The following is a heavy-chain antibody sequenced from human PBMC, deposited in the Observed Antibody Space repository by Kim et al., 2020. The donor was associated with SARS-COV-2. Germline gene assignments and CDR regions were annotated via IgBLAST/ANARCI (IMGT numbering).Heavy chain of an antibody. D-gene: IGHD6-19*01. Sequence: GGSLRLSCAASGFTFSSYGMHWVRQAPGKGLEWVAVISYDGSNKDYADSVKGRFTISRDNSKNTLYLQMNSLRAEDTAVYYCAKETSPGYSSGLTYYYY. CDR2: ISYDGSNK. V-gene: IGHV3-30*18. CDR1: GFTFSSYG. J-gene: IGHJ6*01. CDR3: AKETSPGYSSGLTYYYY.